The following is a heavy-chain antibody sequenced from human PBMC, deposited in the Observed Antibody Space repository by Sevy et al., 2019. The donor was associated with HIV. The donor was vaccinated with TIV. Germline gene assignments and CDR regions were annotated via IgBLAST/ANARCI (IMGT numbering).Heavy chain of an antibody. CDR1: GFTFSDHY. Sequence: GGSLRLSCVASGFTFSDHYMDWVRQAPGKGLEWVGRTRNKANSYTTEYAASVKGRFTISRDDSKNSLYLQMNSLKTEDTAVYYCARSSVVRGVAFDFWGQGTMVTVSS. V-gene: IGHV3-72*01. CDR3: ARSSVVRGVAFDF. CDR2: TRNKANSYTT. D-gene: IGHD2-15*01. J-gene: IGHJ3*01.